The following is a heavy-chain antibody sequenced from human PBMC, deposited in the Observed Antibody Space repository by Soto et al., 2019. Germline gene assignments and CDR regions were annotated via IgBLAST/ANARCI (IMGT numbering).Heavy chain of an antibody. D-gene: IGHD6-13*01. CDR1: GFTFSSYG. V-gene: IGHV3-33*01. CDR2: IWYDGSNK. Sequence: QVQLVESGGGVVQPGRSLRLSCAASGFTFSSYGMHWVRQTPGKGLEWVAVIWYDGSNKYYADSVKGRFTISRDNSKNTLYLQMNSLRAEDTAVYYCAREVGSRSSWFHTIYGMDVWGQGTTVTVSS. J-gene: IGHJ6*02. CDR3: AREVGSRSSWFHTIYGMDV.